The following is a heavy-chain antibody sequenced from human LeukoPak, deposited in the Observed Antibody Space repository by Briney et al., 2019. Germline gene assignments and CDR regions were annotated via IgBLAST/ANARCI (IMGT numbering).Heavy chain of an antibody. J-gene: IGHJ4*02. CDR3: ARDVVAARGSFDY. Sequence: SETLSLTCTVSGGSISSYYWSWIRQPPGKGLEWIGYIYYSGSTNYNPSLKSRVTMSVDMSKNQFSLKLRSVTAADTAVYYCARDVVAARGSFDYWGQGTLVTVSS. D-gene: IGHD2-2*01. CDR1: GGSISSYY. CDR2: IYYSGST. V-gene: IGHV4-59*12.